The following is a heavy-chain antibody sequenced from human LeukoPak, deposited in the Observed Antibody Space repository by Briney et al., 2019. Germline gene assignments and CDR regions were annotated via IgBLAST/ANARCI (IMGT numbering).Heavy chain of an antibody. CDR2: ISGSGGST. CDR3: ARGTTALMDV. V-gene: IGHV3-23*01. CDR1: GFTFSSYG. Sequence: GGSLRLPCAASGFTFSSYGMSWVRQAPGKGLEWVSAISGSGGSTYYADSVKGRFTISRDNSKNTLYLQMNSLRAEDTAVYYCARGTTALMDVWGKGTTVTVSS. D-gene: IGHD2-21*02. J-gene: IGHJ6*03.